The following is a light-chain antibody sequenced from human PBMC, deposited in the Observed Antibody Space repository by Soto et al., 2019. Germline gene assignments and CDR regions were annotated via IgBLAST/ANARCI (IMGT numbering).Light chain of an antibody. CDR3: QKYNSAPLT. CDR1: QGISTY. J-gene: IGKJ4*01. CDR2: AAS. V-gene: IGKV1-27*01. Sequence: DIQMTQSPYSLSASVGDRVTITCRARQGISTYLAWYQQKPGKVPKLLIYAASTLQSGVPSRFSGSGSGTDFTLTISSLQPEDVATYYCQKYNSAPLTFGGGTKVEIK.